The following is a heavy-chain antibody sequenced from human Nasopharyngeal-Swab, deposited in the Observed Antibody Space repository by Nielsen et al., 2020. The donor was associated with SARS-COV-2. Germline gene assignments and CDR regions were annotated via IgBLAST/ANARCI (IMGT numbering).Heavy chain of an antibody. CDR3: ARRETIVGSFDY. CDR1: GGSISSYY. D-gene: IGHD1-26*01. Sequence: SETLSLTCTVSGGSISSYYWTWIRQSPGKGLEWIGYIYYSGSTDCNPSLKGRVTISVDTSKNQFSLKLNSVTAADTAVYYCARRETIVGSFDYWGQGTLVTASS. CDR2: IYYSGST. V-gene: IGHV4-59*08. J-gene: IGHJ4*02.